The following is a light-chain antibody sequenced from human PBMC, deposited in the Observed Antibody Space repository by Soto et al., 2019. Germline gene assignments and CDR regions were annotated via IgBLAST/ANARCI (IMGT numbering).Light chain of an antibody. CDR1: QSVSSY. CDR3: QQYKT. Sequence: EIVLTQSPAILSLSPGERATLSCRASQSVSSYLTWYQQKPGQAPSLLIYGASSRATGIPDRFSGSGSGTDFTLTISRLEPEDFAVYYCQQYKTFGQGTKVDIK. J-gene: IGKJ1*01. V-gene: IGKV3-20*01. CDR2: GAS.